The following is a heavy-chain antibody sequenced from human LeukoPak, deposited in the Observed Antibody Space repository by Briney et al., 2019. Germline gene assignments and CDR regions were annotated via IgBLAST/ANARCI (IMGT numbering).Heavy chain of an antibody. D-gene: IGHD3-10*01. CDR3: ARETGAGRYYFDY. CDR2: ISYDGSNK. CDR1: GFTFSSYA. J-gene: IGHJ4*02. V-gene: IGHV3-30*04. Sequence: GGSLRLSCAASGFTFSSYAMHWVRQAPGKGLEWVAVISYDGSNKYYADSVKGRFTITRDNSKNTLYLQMNSLRAEDTAVYYCARETGAGRYYFDYWGQGTLVTVSS.